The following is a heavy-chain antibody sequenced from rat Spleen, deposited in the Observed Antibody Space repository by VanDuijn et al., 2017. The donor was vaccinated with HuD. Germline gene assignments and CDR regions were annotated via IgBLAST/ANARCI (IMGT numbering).Heavy chain of an antibody. D-gene: IGHD1-12*03. V-gene: IGHV5-27*01. Sequence: EVQLVESGGGLVQPGRSLKLSCAASGFTFINYGMAWVRHAPTKGLAWVAYISTAGGNTYYRDSVRGRFTISRDNAKSSLYLQMDSLRSEDTATYYCATDGYYDGYPNWFPYWGQGTLVTVSS. J-gene: IGHJ3*01. CDR1: GFTFINYG. CDR3: ATDGYYDGYPNWFPY. CDR2: ISTAGGNT.